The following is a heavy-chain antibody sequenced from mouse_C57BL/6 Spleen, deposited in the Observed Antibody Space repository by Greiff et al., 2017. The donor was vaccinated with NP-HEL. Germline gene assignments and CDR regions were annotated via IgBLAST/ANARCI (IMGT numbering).Heavy chain of an antibody. D-gene: IGHD1-1*01. V-gene: IGHV1-64*01. CDR1: GYTFTSYW. CDR2: IHPNSGST. J-gene: IGHJ2*01. CDR3: ARGDLYGSRALDY. Sequence: QVQLQQPGAELVKPGASVKLSCKASGYTFTSYWMHWVKQRPGQGLEWIGMIHPNSGSTNYNEKFKSKATLTVDKSSSTAYMQLSSLTSEDSAVYYCARGDLYGSRALDYWGQGTTLTVSS.